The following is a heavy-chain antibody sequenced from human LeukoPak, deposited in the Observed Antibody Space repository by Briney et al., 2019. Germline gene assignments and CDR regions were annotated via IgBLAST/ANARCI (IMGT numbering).Heavy chain of an antibody. CDR3: ARRRGSYCAGY. CDR2: IYYSGST. Sequence: SETLSLTCTVSGGSISSSTYYWGWIRQPPGKGLEWIGSIYYSGSTYYNPSLKSRVTISVDTSKNQFSLKLSSVTAADTAVYYCARRRGSYCAGYWGQGTLVTVSS. D-gene: IGHD1-26*01. J-gene: IGHJ4*02. V-gene: IGHV4-39*01. CDR1: GGSISSSTYY.